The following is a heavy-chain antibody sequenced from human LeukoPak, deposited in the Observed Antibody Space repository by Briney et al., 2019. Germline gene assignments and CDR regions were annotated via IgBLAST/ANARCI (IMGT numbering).Heavy chain of an antibody. Sequence: ASVKVSCKASRYTFTGYYMHSVRQAPGQGLEGMGWINPNSGGTKYAQKLQGRVTMTRDTSISTAYMSRLRSDDTAVYYCATDSGSYGNLDYWGQGTLVTVSS. D-gene: IGHD1-26*01. CDR1: RYTFTGYY. CDR3: ATDSGSYGNLDY. J-gene: IGHJ4*02. CDR2: INPNSGGT. V-gene: IGHV1-2*02.